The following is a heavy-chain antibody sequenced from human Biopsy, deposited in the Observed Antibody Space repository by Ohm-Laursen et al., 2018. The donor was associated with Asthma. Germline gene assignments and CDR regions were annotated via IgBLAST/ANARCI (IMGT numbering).Heavy chain of an antibody. V-gene: IGHV4-31*03. CDR2: IYYSGST. Sequence: TLSLTCTVSGVSINIGDYYWSWIRQHPVTGLEWIGYIYYSGSTYYNPSLKSRVSISLDTSKNQFSLSLTSVTAADTAVYYCARTTYGDDGFDPWGQGTLVTVSS. CDR3: ARTTYGDDGFDP. D-gene: IGHD4-17*01. J-gene: IGHJ5*02. CDR1: GVSINIGDYY.